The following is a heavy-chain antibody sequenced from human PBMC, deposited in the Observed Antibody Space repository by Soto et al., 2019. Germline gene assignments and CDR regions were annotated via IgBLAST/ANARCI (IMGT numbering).Heavy chain of an antibody. D-gene: IGHD6-13*01. CDR3: GGRTRGVGMTPAGLASPLDY. V-gene: IGHV1-69*02. CDR2: IIPILNLA. J-gene: IGHJ4*02. Sequence: QVQLVQSGAEVKKPGSSVKVSCKTSGGTFNTYPFSWVRQAPGQGLEWMGTIIPILNLATYAQEFQGRVTITADKSTSNGYIGLSSPETEETGNYYRGGRTRGVGMTPAGLASPLDYWGQGTLVTVSS. CDR1: GGTFNTYP.